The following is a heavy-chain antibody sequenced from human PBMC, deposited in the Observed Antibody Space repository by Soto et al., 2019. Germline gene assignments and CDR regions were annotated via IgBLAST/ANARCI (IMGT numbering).Heavy chain of an antibody. Sequence: SETLSLTCTVSGGSVSSYYWSWIRQSPGKGLEWIGYIYYSGSTEYKPSLKSRVTISVDTSKNQFSLKVSSATAADTAMYYCARHSNRNYGLYYFDYWGLGALVTVSS. CDR3: ARHSNRNYGLYYFDY. CDR2: IYYSGST. V-gene: IGHV4-59*08. J-gene: IGHJ4*02. CDR1: GGSVSSYY. D-gene: IGHD4-4*01.